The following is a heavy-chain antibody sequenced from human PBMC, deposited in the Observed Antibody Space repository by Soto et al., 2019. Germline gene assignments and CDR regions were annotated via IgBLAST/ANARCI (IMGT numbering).Heavy chain of an antibody. CDR3: ISGYYTWFDP. Sequence: GESLKISCQASGYRFSNYWITWVRQMPGKGLEWMGIIYPGDSETRYSPSFQGRVTISADKSISTAFLQWSSLKASDTAMYYCISGYYTWFDPWGHGTLVTVSS. CDR1: GYRFSNYW. J-gene: IGHJ5*02. D-gene: IGHD3-3*01. CDR2: IYPGDSET. V-gene: IGHV5-51*01.